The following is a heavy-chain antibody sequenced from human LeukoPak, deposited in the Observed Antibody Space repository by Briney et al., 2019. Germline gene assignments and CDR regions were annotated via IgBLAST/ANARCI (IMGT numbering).Heavy chain of an antibody. D-gene: IGHD6-19*01. V-gene: IGHV4-59*12. CDR2: TNYSGYT. Sequence: SETLSLTCTVSGGSINGYYWSWIRQPPGKGLEWVGYTNYSGYTKFNPSLKSRVTMSVDTSKNQFSLKLSSVTAADTAVYYCARKSSGWPFDYWGKGTLVTVSS. CDR1: GGSINGYY. J-gene: IGHJ4*02. CDR3: ARKSSGWPFDY.